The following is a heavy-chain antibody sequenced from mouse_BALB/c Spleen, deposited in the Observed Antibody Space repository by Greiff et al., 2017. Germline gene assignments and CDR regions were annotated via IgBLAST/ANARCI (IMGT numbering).Heavy chain of an antibody. CDR1: GFNIKDTY. J-gene: IGHJ3*01. D-gene: IGHD1-1*01. CDR2: IDPANGNT. CDR3: AFYYYGSGAWFAY. Sequence: VQLKQSGAELVKPGASVKLSCTASGFNIKDTYMHWVKQRPEQGLEWIGRIDPANGNTKYDPKFQGKATITADTSSNTAYLQLSSLTSEDTAVYYCAFYYYGSGAWFAYWGQGTLVTVSA. V-gene: IGHV14-3*02.